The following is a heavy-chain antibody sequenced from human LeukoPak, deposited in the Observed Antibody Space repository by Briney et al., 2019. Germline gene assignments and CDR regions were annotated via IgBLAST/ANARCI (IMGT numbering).Heavy chain of an antibody. V-gene: IGHV4-4*07. J-gene: IGHJ6*03. CDR2: IYTSGST. Sequence: SETLSLTCAVYGGSFSGYYWSWIRQPAGKGLEWIGRIYTSGSTNYNPSLKSRVTISVDTSKNQFSLKLSSVTAADTAVYYCARDRGGSGWPHYYYYYMDVWGKGTTVTISS. CDR3: ARDRGGSGWPHYYYYYMDV. CDR1: GGSFSGYY. D-gene: IGHD6-19*01.